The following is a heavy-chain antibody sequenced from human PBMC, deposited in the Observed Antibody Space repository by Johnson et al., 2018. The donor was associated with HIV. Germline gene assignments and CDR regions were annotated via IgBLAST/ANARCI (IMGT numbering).Heavy chain of an antibody. CDR3: AKARSLLDYGGFDAFDI. CDR2: ISSNGGST. V-gene: IGHV3-64*01. Sequence: VQLVESGGGLVQPGGSLRLSCAASGFTFSSYAMHWVRQAPGKGLEYVSAISSNGGSTYYANSVKGRFTISRDNSKNTLSLQMISLRAEDTAMYYCAKARSLLDYGGFDAFDIWGQGTLVTVSS. D-gene: IGHD4-23*01. J-gene: IGHJ3*02. CDR1: GFTFSSYA.